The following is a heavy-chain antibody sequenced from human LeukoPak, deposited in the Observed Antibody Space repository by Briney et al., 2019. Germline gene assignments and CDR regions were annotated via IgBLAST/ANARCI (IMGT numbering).Heavy chain of an antibody. V-gene: IGHV3-30*18. Sequence: GGSLRLSCAASGFTFSSYGMHWVRQAPGKGLEWVAVISYDGSNKYYADSVKGRFTISRDNSKNTLYLQMNSLRAEDTAVYYCAKDSHSWSRDYWGQGTLVTVSS. CDR1: GFTFSSYG. D-gene: IGHD6-13*01. CDR2: ISYDGSNK. J-gene: IGHJ4*02. CDR3: AKDSHSWSRDY.